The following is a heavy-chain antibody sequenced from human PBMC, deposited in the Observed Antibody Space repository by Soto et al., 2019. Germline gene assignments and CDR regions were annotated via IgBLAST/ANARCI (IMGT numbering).Heavy chain of an antibody. V-gene: IGHV1-2*04. J-gene: IGHJ4*02. D-gene: IGHD5-12*01. CDR3: ARGRYSGYGYFDY. Sequence: GASVKLSCKASGYTFTGYYMHWVRQAPGQGLEWMGWINPNSGGTNYAQKFQGWVTMTRDTSISTAYMELSRLRSDDTAVYYCARGRYSGYGYFDYWGQGTLVTVSS. CDR1: GYTFTGYY. CDR2: INPNSGGT.